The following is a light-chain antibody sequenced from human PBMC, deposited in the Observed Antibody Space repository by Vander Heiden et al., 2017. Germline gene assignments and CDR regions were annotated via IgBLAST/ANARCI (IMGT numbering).Light chain of an antibody. J-gene: IGLJ1*01. CDR2: EVR. CDR1: SSDVGRYNL. CDR3: CSYAGSSTPYV. Sequence: QSALTQPASVSGAPGQSITISRTGPSSDVGRYNLVSWYQQHPGKAPKLMIYEVRKRPSGVSNRFSGSKSGNTAALTISGLQAEDEADYYCCSYAGSSTPYVFGTGTKVTVL. V-gene: IGLV2-23*02.